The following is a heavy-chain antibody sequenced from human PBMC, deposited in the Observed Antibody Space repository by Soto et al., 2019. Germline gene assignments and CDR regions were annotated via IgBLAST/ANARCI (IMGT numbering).Heavy chain of an antibody. D-gene: IGHD6-13*01. J-gene: IGHJ4*02. CDR2: INAGNGNT. CDR3: ARVSAVAGVAFDY. Sequence: GASVKVSCKASGYTFTSYAMHWVRQAPGQRLEWMGWINAGNGNTKYSQKFQGRVTITRDTSASTAYMELSGLRSDDTAVYFCARVSAVAGVAFDYWGQGTTVTVS. V-gene: IGHV1-3*01. CDR1: GYTFTSYA.